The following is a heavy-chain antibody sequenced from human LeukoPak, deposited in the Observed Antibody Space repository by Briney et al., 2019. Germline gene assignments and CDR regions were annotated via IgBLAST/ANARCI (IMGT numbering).Heavy chain of an antibody. CDR1: GYTFTSYY. V-gene: IGHV1-46*01. J-gene: IGHJ4*02. Sequence: ASVKVSCKASGYTFTSYYMHWVRQAPGQGLEWMGIINPSGGSTSYAQNLQGRVTMTTDTSTSTAYMELRSLRSEDTAVYYCARGQGGYSYGYFVYWGQGTLVTVSS. D-gene: IGHD5-18*01. CDR2: INPSGGST. CDR3: ARGQGGYSYGYFVY.